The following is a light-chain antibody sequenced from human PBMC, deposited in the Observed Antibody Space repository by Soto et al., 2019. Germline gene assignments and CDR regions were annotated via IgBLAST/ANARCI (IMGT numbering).Light chain of an antibody. CDR3: QQLNTYPVT. CDR1: QSVLYSSNNKNY. V-gene: IGKV4-1*01. Sequence: DIVMTQSPDSLAVSLGERATINCKSSQSVLYSSNNKNYLAWYQQKPGQPPKLLIYWASTRESGVPDRFSGSGSGTDFTLTISSLQPEDFATYYCQQLNTYPVTFGGGTKVDIK. J-gene: IGKJ4*01. CDR2: WAS.